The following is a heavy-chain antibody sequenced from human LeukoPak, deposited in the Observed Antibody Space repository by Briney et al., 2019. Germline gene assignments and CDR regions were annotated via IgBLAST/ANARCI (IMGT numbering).Heavy chain of an antibody. J-gene: IGHJ4*02. CDR1: GFTFSSYD. D-gene: IGHD4-17*01. V-gene: IGHV3-23*01. CDR3: AKSPYGDYDFDY. CDR2: ISGSGGST. Sequence: PGGSLRLSCAASGFTFSSYDMSWVLQAPGKGLEWVSAISGSGGSTYYADSVKGRFTISRDNSKNTLYLQMNSLRAEDTAVYYCAKSPYGDYDFDYWGQGTLVTVSS.